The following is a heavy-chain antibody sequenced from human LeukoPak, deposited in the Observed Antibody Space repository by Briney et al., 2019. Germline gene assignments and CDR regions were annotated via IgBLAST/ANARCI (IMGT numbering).Heavy chain of an antibody. D-gene: IGHD5-12*01. CDR3: ARDRSGYSGYDSLGDYYGMDV. CDR2: ISSSSSYT. CDR1: GFTFSDYY. V-gene: IGHV3-11*06. Sequence: GGSLRLSCAASGFTFSDYYMSWIRQAPGKGLGWVSYISSSSSYTNYADSVKGRFTISRDNAKNSLYLQMNSLRAEDTAVYYCARDRSGYSGYDSLGDYYGMDVWGKGTTVTVSS. J-gene: IGHJ6*04.